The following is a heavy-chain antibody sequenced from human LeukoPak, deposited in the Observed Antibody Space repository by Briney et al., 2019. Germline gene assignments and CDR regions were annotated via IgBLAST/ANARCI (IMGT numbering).Heavy chain of an antibody. CDR3: AKGGSYFFDY. J-gene: IGHJ4*02. Sequence: GGSLRLSCAGSGFIFSSYAMSWVRQAPGKGLEWVSAISGSGGSTYYADSVKGRFTISRDNSKNTLYLQMNSLRAEDTAVYYCAKGGSYFFDYWGQGTLVTVSS. V-gene: IGHV3-23*01. D-gene: IGHD1-26*01. CDR1: GFIFSSYA. CDR2: ISGSGGST.